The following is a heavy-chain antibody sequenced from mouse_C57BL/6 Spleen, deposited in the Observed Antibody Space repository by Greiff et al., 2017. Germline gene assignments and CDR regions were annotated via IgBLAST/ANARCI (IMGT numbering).Heavy chain of an antibody. J-gene: IGHJ1*03. D-gene: IGHD1-2*01. CDR2: IYWDDDK. CDR1: GFSLSTSGMG. CDR3: ARSATGVTTASYWYFDV. Sequence: QVTLKVSGPGILQSSQTLSLTCSFSGFSLSTSGMGVSWIRQPSGKGLEWLAHIYWDDDKRYNPSLKSRLTISTDTSRNQVFLKITSVDTADTATYYCARSATGVTTASYWYFDVWGTGTTVTVSS. V-gene: IGHV8-12*01.